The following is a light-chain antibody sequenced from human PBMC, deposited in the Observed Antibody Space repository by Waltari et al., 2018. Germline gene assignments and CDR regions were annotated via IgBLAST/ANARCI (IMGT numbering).Light chain of an antibody. CDR3: QSYDTSLSVV. CDR2: GST. Sequence: QSVLTQPPSASGTPGQRVTIPCSGSISNLGTNYVYWYQQFPGTDPKLLIYGSTSRPLGVPARFFGSTSGTSASLAITGLQAEDEADYYCQSYDTSLSVVFGGGTKLTVL. CDR1: ISNLGTNY. V-gene: IGLV1-47*02. J-gene: IGLJ3*02.